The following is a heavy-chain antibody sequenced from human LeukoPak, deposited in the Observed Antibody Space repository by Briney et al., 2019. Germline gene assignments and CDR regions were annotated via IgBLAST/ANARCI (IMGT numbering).Heavy chain of an antibody. Sequence: PSETLSLTCTVSGGSISSSSYYWGWIRQPPGKGLEWIGSIYYSGSTYYNPSLKSRVTISVDTSKNQFSLKLSPVTAADTAVYYCANRGGSGFDYWGQGTLVTVSS. CDR3: ANRGGSGFDY. V-gene: IGHV4-39*01. J-gene: IGHJ4*02. CDR1: GGSISSSSYY. D-gene: IGHD2-15*01. CDR2: IYYSGST.